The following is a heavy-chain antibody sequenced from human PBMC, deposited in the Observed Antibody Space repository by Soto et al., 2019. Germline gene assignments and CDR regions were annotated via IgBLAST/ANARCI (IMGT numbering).Heavy chain of an antibody. CDR2: IGGIEGGT. D-gene: IGHD3-10*01. Sequence: GGSLRLSCVASGFTFGTYALNWVRQAPGKGLEWVSAIGGIEGGTYYADSVKGRFTISRDISKNTLHLEMKSLRVEDTAVYYCASKGCRGSPGSWFDSWAQGTLVTAPQ. CDR1: GFTFGTYA. CDR3: ASKGCRGSPGSWFDS. J-gene: IGHJ5*01. V-gene: IGHV3-23*01.